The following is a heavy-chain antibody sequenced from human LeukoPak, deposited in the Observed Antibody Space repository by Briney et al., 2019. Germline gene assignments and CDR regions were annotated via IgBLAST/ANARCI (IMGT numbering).Heavy chain of an antibody. CDR1: GGSISSHY. Sequence: PSETLSLTCNVSGGSISSHYWSWIRQPPGKGLEWIGYISYIGSTNYNPSLKSRVTISIDTSKNQFSLKLSSVTAADTAVYYCARDLVTVTKGFDIWGQGTMVSVSS. CDR3: ARDLVTVTKGFDI. J-gene: IGHJ3*02. CDR2: ISYIGST. V-gene: IGHV4-59*11. D-gene: IGHD4-17*01.